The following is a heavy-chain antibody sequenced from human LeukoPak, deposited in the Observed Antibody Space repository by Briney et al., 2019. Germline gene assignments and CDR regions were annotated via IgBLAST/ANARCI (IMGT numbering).Heavy chain of an antibody. CDR2: ISGSGGST. CDR3: ARDGDSGALDY. V-gene: IGHV3-23*01. D-gene: IGHD3-10*01. CDR1: GFTFSSYG. J-gene: IGHJ4*02. Sequence: GGSLRLSCAASGFTFSSYGMSWVRQAPGKGLEWVSAISGSGGSTYYADSVKGRFTISRDNAKNSLYLQMNSLRAEDTAVYYCARDGDSGALDYWGQGALVTVSS.